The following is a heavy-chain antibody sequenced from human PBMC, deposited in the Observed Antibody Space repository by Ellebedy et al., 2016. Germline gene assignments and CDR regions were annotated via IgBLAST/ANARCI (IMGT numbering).Heavy chain of an antibody. D-gene: IGHD2-21*02. Sequence: GGSLRLXCAASGFTFSSYWMHWVRQAPGKGLVWVSRINSDGSSTSYADSVKGRFTISRDNAKNTLYLQMNSLRAEDTAVYYCAKFRGIVVVTAWWYFDLWGRGTLVTVSS. J-gene: IGHJ2*01. CDR3: AKFRGIVVVTAWWYFDL. CDR1: GFTFSSYW. CDR2: INSDGSST. V-gene: IGHV3-74*01.